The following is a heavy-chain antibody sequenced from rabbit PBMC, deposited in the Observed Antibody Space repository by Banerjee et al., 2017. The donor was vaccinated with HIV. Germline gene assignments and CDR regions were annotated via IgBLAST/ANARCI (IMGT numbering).Heavy chain of an antibody. J-gene: IGHJ4*01. D-gene: IGHD4-1*01. Sequence: QQQLEESGGGLVKPEGSLTLACKASGFDLSSYYYMCWVRQAPGKGLEWIACIDAGSSGSTHYASWAKGRFTISKTSSTTVTLQMTSLTAADTATYFCARDGGDWGYYFNLWGQGTLVTVS. CDR1: GFDLSSYYY. CDR3: ARDGGDWGYYFNL. V-gene: IGHV1S45*01. CDR2: IDAGSSGST.